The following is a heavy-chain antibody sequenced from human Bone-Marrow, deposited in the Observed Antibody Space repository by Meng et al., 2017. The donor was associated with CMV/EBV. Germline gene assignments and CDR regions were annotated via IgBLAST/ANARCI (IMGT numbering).Heavy chain of an antibody. CDR1: GGSISSSSYY. CDR2: IYYSGST. D-gene: IGHD3-3*01. V-gene: IGHV4-39*07. J-gene: IGHJ4*02. Sequence: SETLSLTCTVSGGSISSSSYYWGWIRQPPGKGLEWIGSIYYSGSTYYNPSLKSRVTISVDTSKNQFSLKLSSVTAADTAVYYCARETGWGFWSGYHYYFDYWGQGTLVTVSS. CDR3: ARETGWGFWSGYHYYFDY.